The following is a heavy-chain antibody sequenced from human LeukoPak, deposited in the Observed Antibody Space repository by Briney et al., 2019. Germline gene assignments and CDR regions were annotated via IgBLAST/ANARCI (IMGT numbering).Heavy chain of an antibody. Sequence: GGSLRLSCAASGFTFSDYYMSWIRQAPGKGLEWVSYISCSGSTIYYADSVKGRFTISRDNAKNSLYLQMNSLRAEDTAVYYCARERQWLVLPYFDYWGQGTLVTVSS. J-gene: IGHJ4*02. CDR2: ISCSGSTI. CDR1: GFTFSDYY. D-gene: IGHD6-19*01. V-gene: IGHV3-11*04. CDR3: ARERQWLVLPYFDY.